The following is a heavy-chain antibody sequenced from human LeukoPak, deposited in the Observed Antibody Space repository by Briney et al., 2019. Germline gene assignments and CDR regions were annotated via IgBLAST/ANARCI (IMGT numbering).Heavy chain of an antibody. D-gene: IGHD3-22*01. CDR1: GGSISSGDYY. CDR2: IYYSGST. J-gene: IGHJ4*02. V-gene: IGHV4-30-4*01. CDR3: ARDPVGYDSSGYSDTYFDY. Sequence: PSQTLSLTCTVSGGSISSGDYYWSWLRQPPGKGLEWIGYIYYSGSTYYNPSLKSRVTISVDTSKNQFSLKLSSVTAADTAVYYCARDPVGYDSSGYSDTYFDYWGQGTLVTVSS.